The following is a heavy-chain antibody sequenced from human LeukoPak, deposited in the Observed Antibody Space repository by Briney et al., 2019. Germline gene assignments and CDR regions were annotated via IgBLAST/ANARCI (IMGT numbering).Heavy chain of an antibody. CDR3: ARVSPPPPYYYDSSGYNIDY. J-gene: IGHJ4*02. D-gene: IGHD3-22*01. V-gene: IGHV7-4-1*02. CDR1: GYTFTSYG. Sequence: GASVKVSCKASGYTFTSYGISWVRQAPGQGLEWMGWINTNTGNPTYAQGFTGRFVFSLDTSVSTAYLQISSLKAEDTAVYYCARVSPPPPYYYDSSGYNIDYWGQGTLVTVSS. CDR2: INTNTGNP.